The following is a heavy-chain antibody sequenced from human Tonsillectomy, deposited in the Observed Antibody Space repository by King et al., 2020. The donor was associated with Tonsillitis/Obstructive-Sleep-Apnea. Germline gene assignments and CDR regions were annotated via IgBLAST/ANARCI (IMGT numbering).Heavy chain of an antibody. CDR2: INPSGGST. D-gene: IGHD5-24*01. CDR3: AREGDVYTNAFDI. J-gene: IGHJ3*02. CDR1: GYTFTNYF. V-gene: IGHV1-46*01. Sequence: QLVQSGADVKEPGASVMVSCKASGYTFTNYFMHWVRQAPGQGLEWMGIINPSGGSTTHAQKFQSRVTMTRDTSTTTVYMELSSLRSEDTAVYYCAREGDVYTNAFDIWGQGTMVTVSS.